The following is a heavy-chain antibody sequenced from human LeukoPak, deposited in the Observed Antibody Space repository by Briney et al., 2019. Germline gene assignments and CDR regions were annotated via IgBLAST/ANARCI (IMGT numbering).Heavy chain of an antibody. J-gene: IGHJ3*02. CDR2: IFYSGSN. Sequence: SETLSLTCIVSGASISGYYWNWIRQPPGKGLEWVGYIFYSGSNNSSPSLKRRGTISADKSTKQFFLSLSSVTAAHTAVIYYLRQTTLLDSFDIWGQPRMVSDSS. CDR1: GASISGYY. D-gene: IGHD1/OR15-1a*01. V-gene: IGHV4-59*08. CDR3: LRQTTLLDSFDI.